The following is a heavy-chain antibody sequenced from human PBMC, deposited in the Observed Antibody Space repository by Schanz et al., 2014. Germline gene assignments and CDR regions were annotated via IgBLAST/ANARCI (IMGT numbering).Heavy chain of an antibody. CDR3: GRDYSGGALDY. CDR2: IWYDGNNK. CDR1: GFIFSNYG. Sequence: QVQLVESGGGVVQRGGSLRLSCAASGFIFSNYGMHWVRQAPGKGLEWVAVIWYDGNNKYYADSVKGRFTLSRDNSKNTMDLQMNSLRPEDTAVYYCGRDYSGGALDYWGQGTLVTFSS. D-gene: IGHD6-19*01. J-gene: IGHJ4*02. V-gene: IGHV3-33*01.